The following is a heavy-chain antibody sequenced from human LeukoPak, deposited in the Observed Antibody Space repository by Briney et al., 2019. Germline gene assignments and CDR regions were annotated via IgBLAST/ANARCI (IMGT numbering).Heavy chain of an antibody. J-gene: IGHJ4*02. CDR3: ARVGIEAAGTD. V-gene: IGHV3-66*01. CDR1: GFIVSSNY. D-gene: IGHD6-13*01. Sequence: PGGSLRLSCAASGFIVSSNYMNWVRQAPGKGLEWVSVIYSGGSTYYADSVKGRFTISRDNSKNTLYLQMNSLRAEDTAIYYCARVGIEAAGTDWGQGTLVTVSS. CDR2: IYSGGST.